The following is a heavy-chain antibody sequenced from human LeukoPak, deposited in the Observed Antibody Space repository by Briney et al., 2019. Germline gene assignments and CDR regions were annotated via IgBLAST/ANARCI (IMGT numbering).Heavy chain of an antibody. CDR1: GFTFSDYY. CDR3: ATTDFGVGRPEDAFDS. D-gene: IGHD3-3*01. J-gene: IGHJ3*02. Sequence: GGSLRLSCAASGFTFSDYYMSWIRQAPGKGLEWVSYISSSGSTIYYADSVKGRFTISRDNAKNSLYLQMNSLRAEDTAVYYCATTDFGVGRPEDAFDSWGQGTMVTVSS. V-gene: IGHV3-11*04. CDR2: ISSSGSTI.